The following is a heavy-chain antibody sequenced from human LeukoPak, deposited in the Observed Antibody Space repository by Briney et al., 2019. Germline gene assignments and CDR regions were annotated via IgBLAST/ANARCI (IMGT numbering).Heavy chain of an antibody. CDR2: IRSSSTI. V-gene: IGHV3-48*01. CDR3: ARDHRWGFDY. Sequence: GGSPRLSCAVSGFTFSTYSVNWVRQAPGKGLEWVSYIRSSSTIWYADSVKGRFTISSDNAKSSLYLEMNSLRAEDTAVYFCARDHRWGFDYWGQGTLVTVSS. CDR1: GFTFSTYS. D-gene: IGHD7-27*01. J-gene: IGHJ4*02.